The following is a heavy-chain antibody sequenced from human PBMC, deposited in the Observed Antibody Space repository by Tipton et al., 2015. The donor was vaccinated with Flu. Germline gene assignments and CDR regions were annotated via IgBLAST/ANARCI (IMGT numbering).Heavy chain of an antibody. V-gene: IGHV4-38-2*01. J-gene: IGHJ4*02. Sequence: TLSLTCAVSGDSIASDYYWGWIRQPPGKGLEWIGNIHHTGTTFYNPSLRSRVTIIRDKSKNQFSLKLSSVTAADTAVYYCARSYDDSGRMFDSWGQGTLVTVSS. CDR1: GDSIASDYY. D-gene: IGHD4-17*01. CDR3: ARSYDDSGRMFDS. CDR2: IHHTGTT.